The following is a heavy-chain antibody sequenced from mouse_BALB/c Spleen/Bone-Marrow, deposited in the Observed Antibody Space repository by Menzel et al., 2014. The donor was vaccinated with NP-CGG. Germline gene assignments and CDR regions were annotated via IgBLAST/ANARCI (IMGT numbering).Heavy chain of an antibody. CDR3: TRGGNWDDFDY. CDR1: GFTFSSFG. J-gene: IGHJ2*01. CDR2: ISSGSSTI. V-gene: IGHV5-17*02. Sequence: EVQLVESGGGLVQPGGSRKLSCAASGFTFSSFGMHWVRQTPEKGLEWVAYISSGSSTIYYADTVKGRFTISRDNPKNTQFLQVTSLRSEDTAMYYCTRGGNWDDFDYWGQGITRTVSS. D-gene: IGHD4-1*01.